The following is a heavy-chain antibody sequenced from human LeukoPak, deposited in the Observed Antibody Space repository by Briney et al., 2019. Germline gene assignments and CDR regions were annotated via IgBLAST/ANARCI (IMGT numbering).Heavy chain of an antibody. J-gene: IGHJ4*02. D-gene: IGHD3-10*01. CDR1: GFTFSSYW. CDR2: IKQDGSEK. Sequence: GGSLRLSCAASGFTFSSYWMSWVRQAPGKGLEWVANIKQDGSEKYYVDSVKGRFTISRDNAKNSLYLQMNSLRAEDTAVYYCARCITMVRGVQDYWGQGTLVTVSS. V-gene: IGHV3-7*01. CDR3: ARCITMVRGVQDY.